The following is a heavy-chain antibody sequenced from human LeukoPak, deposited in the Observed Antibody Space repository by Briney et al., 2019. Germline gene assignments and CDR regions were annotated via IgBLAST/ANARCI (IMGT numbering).Heavy chain of an antibody. Sequence: GGSLRLSCAASGFTFSGYAMHWVRQAPGKGLEWVAVISYDGSNKYYADSVKGRFTISRDNSKNTLYLQMNSLRAEDTAVYYCAKAVWLWSSDYWGQGTLVTVSS. D-gene: IGHD3-22*01. J-gene: IGHJ4*02. CDR3: AKAVWLWSSDY. CDR1: GFTFSGYA. CDR2: ISYDGSNK. V-gene: IGHV3-30-3*01.